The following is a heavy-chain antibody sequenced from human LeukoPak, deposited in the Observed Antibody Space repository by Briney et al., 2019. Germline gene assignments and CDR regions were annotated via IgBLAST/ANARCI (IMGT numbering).Heavy chain of an antibody. J-gene: IGHJ4*02. Sequence: TGGPLRLSCAASGFTFDDYAMHWVRQAPGKGLEWVSLISGDGGSTYYADSVKGRFTISRDNSKNSLYLQMNSLRTEDTALYYCAKDGSGSYYNVLFDQGGQGTLVTVSA. CDR2: ISGDGGST. CDR1: GFTFDDYA. V-gene: IGHV3-43*02. D-gene: IGHD3-10*01. CDR3: AKDGSGSYYNVLFDQ.